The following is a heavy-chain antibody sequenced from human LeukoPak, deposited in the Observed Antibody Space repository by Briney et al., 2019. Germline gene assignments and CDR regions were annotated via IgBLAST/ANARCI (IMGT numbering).Heavy chain of an antibody. D-gene: IGHD6-19*01. J-gene: IGHJ4*02. CDR3: ARDSSGRGY. CDR2: IYYSGST. CDR1: GGSLSISSYY. Sequence: SETLSLTPIAPGGSLSISSYYWGWIRQPPGKGLEWIGSIYYSGSTYYNPSLKSRVTISVDTSKNQFSLKLSSVTAADTAVYYCARDSSGRGYWGQGTLVTVSS. V-gene: IGHV4-39*02.